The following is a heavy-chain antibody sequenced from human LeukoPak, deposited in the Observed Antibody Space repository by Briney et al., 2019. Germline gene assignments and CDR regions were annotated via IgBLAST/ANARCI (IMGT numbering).Heavy chain of an antibody. J-gene: IGHJ4*02. CDR3: ARHSSGWYAIDY. D-gene: IGHD6-19*01. CDR2: ISYDGSNK. V-gene: IGHV3-30-3*01. CDR1: GFTFSSYA. Sequence: GRSLRLSCAASGFTFSSYAMHWVRQAPGKGPEWVAVISYDGSNKYYADSVKGRFTISRDNSKNTLYLQMNSLRAEDTAVYYCARHSSGWYAIDYWGQGTLVTVSS.